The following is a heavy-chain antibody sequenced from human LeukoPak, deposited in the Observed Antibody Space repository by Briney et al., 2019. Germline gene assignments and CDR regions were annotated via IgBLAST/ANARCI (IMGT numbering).Heavy chain of an antibody. CDR3: AKRGHYSINWYHYFDY. CDR2: ITSSGSYI. J-gene: IGHJ4*02. Sequence: GGSLRLSCAASGFTFSTYNMNWVRQAPGKGLEWVSSITSSGSYISYGDSVKGRFTISRDNAKNSLYLQMNSLRPDDTAVYYCAKRGHYSINWYHYFDYWGQGTLVTVSS. CDR1: GFTFSTYN. V-gene: IGHV3-21*01. D-gene: IGHD6-13*01.